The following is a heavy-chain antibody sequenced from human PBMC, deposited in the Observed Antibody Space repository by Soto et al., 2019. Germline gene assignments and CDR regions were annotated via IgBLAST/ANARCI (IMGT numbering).Heavy chain of an antibody. CDR1: GYTFTSYY. CDR2: INPSGGST. CDR3: AREADTAMAEHKFDY. Sequence: ASVKVSCKASGYTFTSYYMHWVRQAPGQGLEWMGIINPSGGSTSYAQRFQGRVTMTRDTSTSTVYMELSSLRSEDTAVYYCAREADTAMAEHKFDYWGQGTLVTVSS. J-gene: IGHJ4*02. V-gene: IGHV1-46*01. D-gene: IGHD5-18*01.